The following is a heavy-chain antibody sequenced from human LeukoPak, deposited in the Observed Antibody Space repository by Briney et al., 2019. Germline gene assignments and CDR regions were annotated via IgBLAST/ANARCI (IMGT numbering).Heavy chain of an antibody. J-gene: IGHJ3*02. D-gene: IGHD3-10*01. V-gene: IGHV3-74*01. Sequence: GGSLRLSCAASGFTFSSYWMSWVRQAPGKGLVWVSHISSDGSTTTYADSVRGRFTISRDNAKNTLYLQMNSLRAEDTAVYYCARESVFYGSGTYYHLRDAFDIWGQGTMVTVSS. CDR2: ISSDGSTT. CDR3: ARESVFYGSGTYYHLRDAFDI. CDR1: GFTFSSYW.